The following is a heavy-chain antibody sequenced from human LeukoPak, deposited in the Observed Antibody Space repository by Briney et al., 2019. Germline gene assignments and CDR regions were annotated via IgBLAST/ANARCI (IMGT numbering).Heavy chain of an antibody. Sequence: GRSLRLSCAASGFTFSSYGMHWVRQAPGKGLEWVAVISYDGSNKYYADSVQGRFTISRDNSKNTLYLQMNSLRAEDTAVYYCAKAFYDILTGFPNWGQGTLVTVSS. V-gene: IGHV3-30*18. CDR1: GFTFSSYG. J-gene: IGHJ4*02. CDR3: AKAFYDILTGFPN. CDR2: ISYDGSNK. D-gene: IGHD3-9*01.